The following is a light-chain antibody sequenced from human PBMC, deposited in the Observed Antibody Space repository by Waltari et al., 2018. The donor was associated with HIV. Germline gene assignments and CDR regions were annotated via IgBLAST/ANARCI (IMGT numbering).Light chain of an antibody. J-gene: IGLJ3*02. V-gene: IGLV6-57*01. CDR3: QSYDSNKNWV. CDR1: SGSIAGNY. CDR2: ESY. Sequence: NFMLTQPHSVSESPGKTVTISCTRSSGSIAGNYVQWFQRRPGSSPTTVISESYFRTSGVPALFSGYIDRSSNSASLTISGLKTEDEADYYCQSYDSNKNWVFGGGTKLTVL.